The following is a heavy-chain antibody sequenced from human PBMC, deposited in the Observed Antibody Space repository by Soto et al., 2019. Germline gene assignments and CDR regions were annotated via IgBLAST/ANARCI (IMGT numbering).Heavy chain of an antibody. CDR3: ARVERGTATTVVDAFDI. CDR2: MSHSGGT. J-gene: IGHJ3*02. V-gene: IGHV4-34*01. Sequence: QVQLQQWGAGLLKPSETLSLTCAVYGGFVTSGSYYWSCIRQPPGKGLEWIGEMSHSGGTHFNPSLKSRVTISVDTSKNQFTLKMSSVTAADTALYYCARVERGTATTVVDAFDIWGRGTMVTVSS. D-gene: IGHD1-1*01. CDR1: GGFVTSGSYY.